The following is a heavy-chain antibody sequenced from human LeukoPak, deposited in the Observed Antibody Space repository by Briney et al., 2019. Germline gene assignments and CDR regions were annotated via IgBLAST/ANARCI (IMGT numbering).Heavy chain of an antibody. CDR1: GVSISSYY. D-gene: IGHD1-26*01. Sequence: SETLPLTCTVSGVSISSYYWSWIRQPPGKGLEWIGYIFYSGNTIYNPSLKSRVTISVDTSKNHFSLRLRSVTAADTAVYYCARLAAISGSDYPDDWGQGTLVTVSS. V-gene: IGHV4-59*08. CDR3: ARLAAISGSDYPDD. J-gene: IGHJ4*02. CDR2: IFYSGNT.